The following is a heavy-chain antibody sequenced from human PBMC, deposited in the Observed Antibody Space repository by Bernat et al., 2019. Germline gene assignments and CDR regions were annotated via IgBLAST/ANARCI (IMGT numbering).Heavy chain of an antibody. Sequence: QVQLVESGGGVVQPGRSLRLSCAASGFTFSSYGMHWVRQAPGKGLEWVAVIWYDGSNKYYADSVKGRFTISRDNSKNTLYLQMNSLRSDDTAVYYCAREYSGDYPDYWGQGTLVTVSS. J-gene: IGHJ4*02. CDR3: AREYSGDYPDY. D-gene: IGHD2-21*01. CDR1: GFTFSSYG. V-gene: IGHV3-33*01. CDR2: IWYDGSNK.